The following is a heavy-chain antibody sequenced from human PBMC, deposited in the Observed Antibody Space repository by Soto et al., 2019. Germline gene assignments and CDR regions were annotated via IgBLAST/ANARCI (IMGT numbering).Heavy chain of an antibody. D-gene: IGHD2-15*01. Sequence: ASVKVSCKASGYTFTGYYMHWVRQAPGQGLEWMGWINPNSGGTNYAQKFQGWVTMTRDTSISTAYMELSRLRADDTAVYSCARDLRLQHYCSGGSCYSYYYYGMDVWGQGTTVTVSS. CDR1: GYTFTGYY. J-gene: IGHJ6*02. V-gene: IGHV1-2*04. CDR2: INPNSGGT. CDR3: ARDLRLQHYCSGGSCYSYYYYGMDV.